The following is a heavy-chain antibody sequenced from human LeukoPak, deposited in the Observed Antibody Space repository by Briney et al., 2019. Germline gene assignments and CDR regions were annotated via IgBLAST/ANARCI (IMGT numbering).Heavy chain of an antibody. CDR1: GFTFSSYW. V-gene: IGHV3-74*01. CDR3: ARGDIVVVPADVRYYFDY. J-gene: IGHJ4*02. Sequence: GGSLRLSCAASGFTFSSYWMHWVRQAPGKGLXXXXXINSDGSSTSYADSVKGRFTISRDNAKNTLYLQMNSLRAEDTAVYYCARGDIVVVPADVRYYFDYWGQGTLVTVSS. D-gene: IGHD2-2*01. CDR2: INSDGSST.